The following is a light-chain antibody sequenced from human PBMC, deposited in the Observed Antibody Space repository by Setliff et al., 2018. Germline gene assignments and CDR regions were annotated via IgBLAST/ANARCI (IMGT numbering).Light chain of an antibody. J-gene: IGLJ1*01. CDR2: EVS. CDR1: SSDIGDSNY. Sequence: QSALAQPASVSGSPGQSITISCTGASSDIGDSNYVSWYQQLPGKAPKLIIFEVSNRPSGIPNRFSGSKSGNTASLSISGLQAEDEADYYCSSYTSLSARVFGTGTKVTVL. CDR3: SSYTSLSARV. V-gene: IGLV2-14*01.